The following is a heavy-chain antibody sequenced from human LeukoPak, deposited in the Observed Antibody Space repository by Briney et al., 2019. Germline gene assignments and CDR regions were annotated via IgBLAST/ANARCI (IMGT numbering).Heavy chain of an antibody. D-gene: IGHD1-14*01. CDR2: INPNSGDT. CDR3: ARGNPTDDSRRSGMS. Sequence: ASVKVSCKASGYTFTSYGINWVRQAPGQGLEWMGWINPNSGDTRYTQKFQGTVTMTRDTSISTAYMELSRLRSDDTAVYYCARGNPTDDSRRSGMSWGQGTPVTVSS. J-gene: IGHJ5*02. CDR1: GYTFTSYG. V-gene: IGHV1-2*02.